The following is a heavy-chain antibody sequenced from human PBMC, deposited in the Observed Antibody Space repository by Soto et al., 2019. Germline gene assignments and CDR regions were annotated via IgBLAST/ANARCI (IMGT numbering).Heavy chain of an antibody. CDR3: ARRVTPYNWFDP. V-gene: IGHV1-69*12. J-gene: IGHJ5*02. CDR2: IIPIFGTA. Sequence: QVQLVQSGAEVKKPGSSVEVSCKASGGTFSSYAISWVRQAPGQGLEWMGGIIPIFGTANYAQKFQGRVTITADESTSTAYMALSSLRSEDTAVYYCARRVTPYNWFDPWGQGTLVTVSS. D-gene: IGHD2-21*02. CDR1: GGTFSSYA.